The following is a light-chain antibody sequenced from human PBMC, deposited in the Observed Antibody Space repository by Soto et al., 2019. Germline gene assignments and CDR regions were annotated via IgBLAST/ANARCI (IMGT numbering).Light chain of an antibody. V-gene: IGLV2-14*01. J-gene: IGLJ1*01. CDR1: SRDVGGYNY. CDR3: WLYTRSRTRRIV. Sequence: QSVLTQPSSGSRARVQWITISYTGTSRDVGGYNYVSWYQQQPGKAPKFMIYDVSNRPSGVSNRFSGSKSGNTASLTISGLQAEDEADYYCWLYTRSRTRRIVVGTGTKVPVL. CDR2: DVS.